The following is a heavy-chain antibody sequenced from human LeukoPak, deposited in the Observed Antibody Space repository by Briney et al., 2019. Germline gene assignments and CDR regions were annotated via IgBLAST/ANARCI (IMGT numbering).Heavy chain of an antibody. V-gene: IGHV1-2*02. CDR3: ARDYRGHDAFDI. D-gene: IGHD3-10*01. J-gene: IGHJ3*02. Sequence: GASVKVSCKASGYTFTSYGISWVRQAPGQGLEWMGWINPNSGGTNYAQKFQGRVTMTRDTSISTAYMELSRLRSDDTAVYYCARDYRGHDAFDIWGQGTMVTVSS. CDR2: INPNSGGT. CDR1: GYTFTSYG.